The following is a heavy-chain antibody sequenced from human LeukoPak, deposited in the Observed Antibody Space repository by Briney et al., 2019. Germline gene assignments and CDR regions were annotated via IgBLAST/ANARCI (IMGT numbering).Heavy chain of an antibody. Sequence: GGSLRLSCAASGFTFSSYSMNWVRQAPGKGLEWVGFIRGILYGATTEYAASVKGIFTISRDDSKSIAYLQMNSLKTEDTAMYYCTRDIGVVTYDYWGQGTLVTVSS. J-gene: IGHJ4*02. CDR2: IRGILYGATT. D-gene: IGHD3-3*01. V-gene: IGHV3-49*04. CDR3: TRDIGVVTYDY. CDR1: GFTFSSYS.